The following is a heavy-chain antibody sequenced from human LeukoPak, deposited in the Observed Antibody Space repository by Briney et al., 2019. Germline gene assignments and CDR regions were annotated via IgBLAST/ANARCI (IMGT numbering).Heavy chain of an antibody. CDR2: IYYSGST. CDR3: ARDKKDYYDSSGYYYFAFDI. V-gene: IGHV4-59*01. J-gene: IGHJ3*02. Sequence: KPSETLSLTCTVSGGSIRSYYRSWVRQPPGKGLEWVGYIYYSGSTNYNPSLKSRVTISVDTSKNQFSLKLSSVTAADTAVYYCARDKKDYYDSSGYYYFAFDIWGQGTMVNVSS. D-gene: IGHD3-22*01. CDR1: GGSIRSYY.